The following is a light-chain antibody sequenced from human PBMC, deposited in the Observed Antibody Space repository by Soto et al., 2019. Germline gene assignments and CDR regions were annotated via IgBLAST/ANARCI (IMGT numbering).Light chain of an antibody. CDR1: QSVSNF. CDR2: DAS. V-gene: IGKV1-5*01. J-gene: IGKJ1*01. CDR3: QQYNSYSEA. Sequence: IQMTQCPSTLYASVGGRVTMNCRASQSVSNFLAWYQQKPGKAPKLLIYDASSLESGVPSRFSGSGSGTEFTLTISSLQPDDFATYYCQQYNSYSEAFGQGTKVDIK.